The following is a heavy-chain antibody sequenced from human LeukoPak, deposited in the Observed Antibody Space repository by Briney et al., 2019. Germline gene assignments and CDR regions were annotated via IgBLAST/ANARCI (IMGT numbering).Heavy chain of an antibody. CDR3: ARDFFVGYYIDKEIRDY. J-gene: IGHJ4*02. V-gene: IGHV1-2*02. Sequence: ASVKVSCKASGYTFTGYYMRWVRQAPGQGLEWMGWINPNSGGTNYAQKFQGRVTMTRDTSISTAYMELSRLRSDDTAVYYCARDFFVGYYIDKEIRDYWGQGTLVTVSS. D-gene: IGHD3-22*01. CDR1: GYTFTGYY. CDR2: INPNSGGT.